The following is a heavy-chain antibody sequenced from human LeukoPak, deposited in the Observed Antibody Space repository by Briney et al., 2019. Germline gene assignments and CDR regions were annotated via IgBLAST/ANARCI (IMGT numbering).Heavy chain of an antibody. CDR2: IYTSGST. CDR1: GFTVSSNY. D-gene: IGHD6-19*01. V-gene: IGHV3-66*01. CDR3: ARDWTYSSGPFDY. J-gene: IGHJ4*02. Sequence: PGGSLRLGCAASGFTVSSNYMSWVRQAPGKGLEWVSIIYTSGSTYYADSVKGRFTISRDNSNNTLYLQMNSLRAEDTAVYYCARDWTYSSGPFDYWGQGTLVTVSS.